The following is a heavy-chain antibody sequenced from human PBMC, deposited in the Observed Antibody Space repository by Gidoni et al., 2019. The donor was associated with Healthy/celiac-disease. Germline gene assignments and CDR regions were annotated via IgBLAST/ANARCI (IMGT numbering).Heavy chain of an antibody. CDR3: AREKGMAGQYYYYGMDV. CDR2: IYYSGST. Sequence: QVQLQESGPGLVKPSETLSLTCTVSGGSISRYYWSWIRQPPGKGLEWIGYIYYSGSTNYNPYLKSRVTISVDTSKNQFSLKLSSVTAADTAVYYCAREKGMAGQYYYYGMDVWGQGTTVTVSS. CDR1: GGSISRYY. D-gene: IGHD6-19*01. J-gene: IGHJ6*02. V-gene: IGHV4-59*01.